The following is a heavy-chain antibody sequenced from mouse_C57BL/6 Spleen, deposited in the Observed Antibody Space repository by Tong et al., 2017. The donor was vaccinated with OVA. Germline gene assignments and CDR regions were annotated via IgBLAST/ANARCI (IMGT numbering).Heavy chain of an antibody. Sequence: EVQLQESGGGLVKPGGSLKLSCAASGFTFSDYGMHWVRQAPEKGLEWVAYISSGSSTIYYADTVKGRFTISRDNAKNTLFLQMTSLRFEDTAMYYCARLYYARAMDYWGQGTSVTVSS. J-gene: IGHJ4*01. CDR2: ISSGSSTI. V-gene: IGHV5-17*01. D-gene: IGHD2-1*01. CDR1: GFTFSDYG. CDR3: ARLYYARAMDY.